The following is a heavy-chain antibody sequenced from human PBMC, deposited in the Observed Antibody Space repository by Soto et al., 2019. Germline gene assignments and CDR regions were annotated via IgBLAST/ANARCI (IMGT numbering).Heavy chain of an antibody. CDR2: IYYSGST. CDR1: GDSVSSGSYY. D-gene: IGHD3-22*01. Sequence: QVQLQESGPGLVKPSETLSLTCTVSGDSVSSGSYYWSWIRQPPGKGLEWIGYIYYSGSTNYNPSPKSRVTISGNPAKNQFSLNLSSVTAADTAVYYCASTKASSGYYYHAFDIWGQGTMVTVSS. CDR3: ASTKASSGYYYHAFDI. V-gene: IGHV4-61*01. J-gene: IGHJ3*02.